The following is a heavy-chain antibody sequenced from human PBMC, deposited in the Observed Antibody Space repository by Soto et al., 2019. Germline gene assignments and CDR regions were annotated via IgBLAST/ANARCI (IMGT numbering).Heavy chain of an antibody. D-gene: IGHD3-10*01. J-gene: IGHJ6*03. CDR3: ARDSGHGAPTYYYYYYMDV. Sequence: QVQLVQSGAEVKKPGASVKVSCKASGYTFTSYAMHWVRQAPGQRLEWMGWINAGNGNTKYSQKLRVRVTIPSDTSASTSYMELSSLRPEDTAVYYCARDSGHGAPTYYYYYYMDVWGKGTTVTVSS. CDR2: INAGNGNT. CDR1: GYTFTSYA. V-gene: IGHV1-3*01.